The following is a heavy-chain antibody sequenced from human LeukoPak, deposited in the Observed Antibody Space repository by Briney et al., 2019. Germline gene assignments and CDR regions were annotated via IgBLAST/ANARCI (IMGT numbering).Heavy chain of an antibody. J-gene: IGHJ4*02. CDR2: IRYDESNK. D-gene: IGHD3-10*01. Sequence: QPGGSLRLSCAASGLTFSSNGMHWVRQAPGKGLEWVALIRYDESNKYYADSVKGRFTISRDNSKNTVYLQMNSLRAEDTAVYYCAISRGRWEILDYWGQGTLVTVSS. CDR1: GLTFSSNG. V-gene: IGHV3-30*02. CDR3: AISRGRWEILDY.